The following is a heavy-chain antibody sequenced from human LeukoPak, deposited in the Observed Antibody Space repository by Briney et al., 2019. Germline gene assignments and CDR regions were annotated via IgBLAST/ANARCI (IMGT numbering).Heavy chain of an antibody. CDR1: GGSFSGYY. Sequence: SETLSLTCAVYGGSFSGYYWSWIRQPPGKGLEWIGEINHSGSTNYNPSLKGRVTISVDTSKNQFSLKLSSVTAADTAVYYCAREAVRGNYYYYGMDVWGQGTTVTVSS. CDR3: AREAVRGNYYYYGMDV. D-gene: IGHD3-10*01. J-gene: IGHJ6*02. V-gene: IGHV4-34*01. CDR2: INHSGST.